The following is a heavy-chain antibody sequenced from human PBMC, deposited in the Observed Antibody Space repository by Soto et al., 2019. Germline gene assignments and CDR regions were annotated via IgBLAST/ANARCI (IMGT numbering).Heavy chain of an antibody. V-gene: IGHV1-8*01. CDR3: AKPYCTNGVCYNDHDAFDI. J-gene: IGHJ3*02. Sequence: ASVKVSCKASGYTFTSYDINWVRQATGQGLEWMGWMNPNSGNTGYAQKFQGRVTMTRNTSISTAYMELSSLRSEDTAVYYCAKPYCTNGVCYNDHDAFDIWGQGTMVTVSS. CDR2: MNPNSGNT. D-gene: IGHD2-8*01. CDR1: GYTFTSYD.